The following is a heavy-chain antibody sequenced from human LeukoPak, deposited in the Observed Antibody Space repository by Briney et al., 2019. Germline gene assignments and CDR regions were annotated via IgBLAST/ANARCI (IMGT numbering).Heavy chain of an antibody. V-gene: IGHV3-23*01. CDR1: GFTFSSYA. J-gene: IGHJ4*02. CDR2: ISGSGGST. CDR3: AEGSPSFDY. Sequence: GGSLRLSCAASGFTFSSYAMSWVRQAPGKGLEWVSLISGSGGSTYYADSVKGRFTISRDNSKDTLYLQMNSLRVEDTAVYYCAEGSPSFDYWGQGTLVTVSS.